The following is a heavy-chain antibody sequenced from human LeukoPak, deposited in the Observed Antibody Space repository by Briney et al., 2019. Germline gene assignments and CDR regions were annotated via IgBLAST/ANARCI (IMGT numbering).Heavy chain of an antibody. CDR2: IYNSGSVST. D-gene: IGHD6-6*01. Sequence: PSETLSLTCTVSGGSISSSGYVWGWIRQPPGKGLEWIGSIYNSGSVSTYYNPSLKSRVTISVDTSKHQFSLKLSSVTAADTAVYYCARREGARPMDYWGQGTLVTVSS. V-gene: IGHV4-39*01. J-gene: IGHJ4*02. CDR1: GGSISSSGYV. CDR3: ARREGARPMDY.